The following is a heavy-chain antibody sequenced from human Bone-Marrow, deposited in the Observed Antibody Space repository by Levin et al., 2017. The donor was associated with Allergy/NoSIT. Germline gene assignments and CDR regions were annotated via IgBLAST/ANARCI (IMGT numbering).Heavy chain of an antibody. Sequence: SETLSLTCAVSGYSISSSNWWGWIRQPPGKGLEWIGYIYYSGSTYYNPSLKSRVTMSVDTSKNQFSLKLSSVTAVDTAVYYCARVQRSMVQGARNWFDPWGQGTLVTVSS. D-gene: IGHD3-10*01. CDR1: GYSISSSNW. V-gene: IGHV4-28*03. CDR2: IYYSGST. J-gene: IGHJ5*02. CDR3: ARVQRSMVQGARNWFDP.